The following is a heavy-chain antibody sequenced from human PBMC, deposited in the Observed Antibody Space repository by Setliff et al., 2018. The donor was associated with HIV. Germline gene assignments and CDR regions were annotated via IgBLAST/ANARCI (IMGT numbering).Heavy chain of an antibody. CDR3: ARDPGSGWYSPIYYYYGMDV. D-gene: IGHD6-19*01. Sequence: GGSLRLSCTASGFTFSASWMTWVRQAPGKGLEWVASVDHFGSEENYVDSVKGRFTISRDNAKNSMDLQMNSLRAEDTAVYYCARDPGSGWYSPIYYYYGMDVWGQGTTVTVSS. V-gene: IGHV3-7*01. CDR2: VDHFGSEE. CDR1: GFTFSASW. J-gene: IGHJ6*02.